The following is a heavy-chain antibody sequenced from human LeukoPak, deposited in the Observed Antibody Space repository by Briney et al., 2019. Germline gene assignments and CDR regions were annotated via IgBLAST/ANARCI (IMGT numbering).Heavy chain of an antibody. CDR1: GGSISSSSYY. Sequence: SETLSLTCTVSGGSISSSSYYWGWIRQPPGKGLEWIGSIYYSGSTYYNPSLKSRVTISVDTSKNQFSLKLSSVTAADTAVYYCARGNKPPYYGSGRLGTGWFDPWGQGTLVTVSS. CDR3: ARGNKPPYYGSGRLGTGWFDP. J-gene: IGHJ5*02. V-gene: IGHV4-39*01. CDR2: IYYSGST. D-gene: IGHD3-10*01.